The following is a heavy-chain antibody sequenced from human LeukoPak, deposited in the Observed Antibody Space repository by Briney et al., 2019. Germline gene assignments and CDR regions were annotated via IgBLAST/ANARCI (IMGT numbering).Heavy chain of an antibody. CDR2: ISSSGSTI. J-gene: IGHJ4*02. CDR3: AKAPVTSCRGAYCYPFDS. D-gene: IGHD2-21*01. CDR1: GFTFSDYY. Sequence: GGALRLSCAASGFTFSDYYMSWIRQAPGKGLEGVAYISSSGSTIYHADSVRGRFTISRDNSKNTLYLQMNSLRAEDAAVYFCAKAPVTSCRGAYCYPFDSWGQGTLVTVSS. V-gene: IGHV3-11*01.